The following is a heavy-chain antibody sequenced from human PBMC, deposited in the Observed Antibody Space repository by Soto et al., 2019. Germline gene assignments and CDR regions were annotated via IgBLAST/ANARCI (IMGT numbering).Heavy chain of an antibody. D-gene: IGHD6-19*01. Sequence: PGGSLRLSFAASGLTFSSYAMNWVRQAPGKGLEWVSVISGSGGSTYYADSVKGRFTISRDNSKNTLYLQMNSLRAEDTAVYYCARRSSGWYFDYWGQGTLVTVSS. CDR2: ISGSGGST. CDR3: ARRSSGWYFDY. CDR1: GLTFSSYA. J-gene: IGHJ4*02. V-gene: IGHV3-23*01.